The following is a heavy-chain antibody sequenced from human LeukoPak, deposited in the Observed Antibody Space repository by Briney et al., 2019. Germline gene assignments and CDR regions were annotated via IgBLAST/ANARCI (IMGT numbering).Heavy chain of an antibody. D-gene: IGHD4-17*01. J-gene: IGHJ4*02. CDR1: GDSISSGGHY. Sequence: TSETLSLTCSVSGDSISSGGHYWSWIRQHPGKGLEWIGYIYYSGSTHYNPSLKSRVTISVDTSKNQFSLKLSSVTAADTAVYYCARGDYGDYVTFDFWGQGTLDTVSS. CDR3: ARGDYGDYVTFDF. CDR2: IYYSGST. V-gene: IGHV4-31*03.